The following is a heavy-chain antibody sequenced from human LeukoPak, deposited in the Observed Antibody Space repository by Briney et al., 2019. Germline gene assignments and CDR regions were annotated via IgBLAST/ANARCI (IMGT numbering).Heavy chain of an antibody. CDR1: GFTVSSNY. V-gene: IGHV3-7*01. CDR2: IKEDGSEK. CDR3: ARGARIAAALDY. J-gene: IGHJ4*02. D-gene: IGHD6-13*01. Sequence: PGGSLRLSCAASGFTVSSNYMSWVRQAPGKGLEWVANIKEDGSEKYYVDSVKGRFTISRDNAKNSLYLQMNSLRAEDTAVYYCARGARIAAALDYWGQGTLVTVSS.